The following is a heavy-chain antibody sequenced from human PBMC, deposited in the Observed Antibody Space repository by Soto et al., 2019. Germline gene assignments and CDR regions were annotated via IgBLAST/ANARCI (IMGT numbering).Heavy chain of an antibody. J-gene: IGHJ6*03. D-gene: IGHD2-2*01. CDR3: AGTGYCSSTSCRYYYMDV. CDR1: GGSFSGYY. CDR2: INHSGST. Sequence: SETLSLTCAVYGGSFSGYYWSWIRQPPGKGLEWIGEINHSGSTNYNPSLKSRVTISVDTSKNQFSLKLSSVTAADTAVYYCAGTGYCSSTSCRYYYMDVWGKGTTVTVSS. V-gene: IGHV4-34*01.